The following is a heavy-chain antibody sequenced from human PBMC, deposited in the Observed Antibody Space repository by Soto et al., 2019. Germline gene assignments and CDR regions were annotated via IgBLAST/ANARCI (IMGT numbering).Heavy chain of an antibody. D-gene: IGHD3-10*01. CDR3: GSPIPGATLNNFYGYGIDV. CDR2: IIPLFGLA. CDR1: GVTXTNFA. V-gene: IGHV1-69*13. J-gene: IGHJ6*02. Sequence: SXKASYKASGVTXTNFAFSLVRQAPGQGLEWIGGIIPLFGLANYAQKFKGRVTITAYESRTTVDIELSSLTSEDTAVYYCGSPIPGATLNNFYGYGIDVWGQGTTVTVSS.